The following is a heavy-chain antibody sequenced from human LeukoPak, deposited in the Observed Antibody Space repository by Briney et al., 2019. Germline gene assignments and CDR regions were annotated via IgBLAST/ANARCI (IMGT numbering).Heavy chain of an antibody. CDR1: GFTFSSYW. CDR3: AGDVYYDFWSGYYSY. CDR2: INSDGSST. D-gene: IGHD3-3*01. J-gene: IGHJ4*02. Sequence: GGSLRLSCAASGFTFSSYWMHWVRQAPGKGLVWVSRINSDGSSTSYADSVKGRFTISRDNAKNTLYLQMNSLRAEDTAVYYCAGDVYYDFWSGYYSYWGQGTLVTVSS. V-gene: IGHV3-74*01.